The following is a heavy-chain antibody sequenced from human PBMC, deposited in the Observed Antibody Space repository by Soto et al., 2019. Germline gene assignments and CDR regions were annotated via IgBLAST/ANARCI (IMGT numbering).Heavy chain of an antibody. CDR3: ARRRTRHAFDI. V-gene: IGHV1-2*06. J-gene: IGHJ3*02. CDR2: INPRSGDT. CDR1: GYTFIGYY. Sequence: ASVKVSCKASGYTFIGYYIHWVRQAPGQGLEWMGRINPRSGDTTYAQKFQGRPTMTRDTSISTAYMELSSLRSDDTAVYYCARRRTRHAFDIWGQGTMVTVSS.